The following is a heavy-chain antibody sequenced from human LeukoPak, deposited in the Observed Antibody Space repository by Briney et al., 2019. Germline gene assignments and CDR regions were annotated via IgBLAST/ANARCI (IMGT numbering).Heavy chain of an antibody. CDR3: ARAAYNSSPDY. CDR2: ISPSSTSI. D-gene: IGHD6-13*01. J-gene: IGHJ4*02. CDR1: GFTSSRYS. V-gene: IGHV3-48*02. Sequence: PGGSLRLSCAASGFTSSRYSMNWVRQAPGKGLEWISYISPSSTSIHYADSVKGRFTISRDNAKNSLYLQMNSLGDEDTAVYYCARAAYNSSPDYWGQGTLVTVSS.